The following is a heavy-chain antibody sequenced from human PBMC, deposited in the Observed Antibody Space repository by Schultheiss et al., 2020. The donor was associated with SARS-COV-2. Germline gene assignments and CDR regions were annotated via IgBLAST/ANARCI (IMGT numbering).Heavy chain of an antibody. CDR1: GFTFSSYS. J-gene: IGHJ6*02. CDR3: ARDQVVVHYGMDV. V-gene: IGHV3-48*04. Sequence: GGSLRLSCAASGFTFSSYSMNWVRQAPGKGLEWVSSISGSGTTIYYADSVKGRFTISRDNAKNSLYLQMNSLRAEDTAVYYCARDQVVVHYGMDVWGQGTTVTVAS. CDR2: ISGSGTTI. D-gene: IGHD2-2*01.